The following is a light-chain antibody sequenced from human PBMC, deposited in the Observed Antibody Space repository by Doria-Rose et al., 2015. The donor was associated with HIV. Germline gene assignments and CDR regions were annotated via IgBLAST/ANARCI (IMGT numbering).Light chain of an antibody. CDR1: SGSIASNF. Sequence: KTVTISCTASSGSIASNFVQWYQQRPGSAPTTVIYEDNQRPSGVPDRFSGSIDISSNSASLTISGLKTEDEADYYCQSYDSGTVVFGGGTKLTVL. CDR2: EDN. J-gene: IGLJ2*01. V-gene: IGLV6-57*02. CDR3: QSYDSGTVV.